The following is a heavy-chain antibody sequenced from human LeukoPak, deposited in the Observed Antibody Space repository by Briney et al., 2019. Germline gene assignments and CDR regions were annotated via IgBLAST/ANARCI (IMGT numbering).Heavy chain of an antibody. Sequence: ASVKVSCKASGYTFTSYGISWVRQAPGQGLEWKGWISAHNGNTNYAQKLQGRVTMTTDTSTSTAYMELRSLRSDDTAVYYCARGGEVRTLYYYYSMDVWGKGTTVTISS. CDR2: ISAHNGNT. J-gene: IGHJ6*03. CDR3: ARGGEVRTLYYYYSMDV. V-gene: IGHV1-18*01. CDR1: GYTFTSYG. D-gene: IGHD1-7*01.